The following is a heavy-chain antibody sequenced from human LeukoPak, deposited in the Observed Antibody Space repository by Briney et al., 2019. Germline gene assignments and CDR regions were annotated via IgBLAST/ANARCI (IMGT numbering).Heavy chain of an antibody. V-gene: IGHV4-59*01. D-gene: IGHD6-19*01. J-gene: IGHJ3*02. CDR3: AREEAAGDAFDI. CDR1: GGSISSYY. CDR2: IYYSGST. Sequence: PSETLSLTCTVSGGSISSYYWSWIRQPPGKGLEWIGYIYYSGSTNYNPSLKSRVTISVDTSKNQFSLKLSSVTAADTAVYYCAREEAAGDAFDIWGQGTMVTVSS.